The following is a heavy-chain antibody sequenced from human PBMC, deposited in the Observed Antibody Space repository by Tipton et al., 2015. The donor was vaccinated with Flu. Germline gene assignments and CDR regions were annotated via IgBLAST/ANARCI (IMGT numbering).Heavy chain of an antibody. J-gene: IGHJ3*01. CDR3: AKRQAGTFYALDV. CDR1: GFNFDDYD. D-gene: IGHD6-19*01. CDR2: ITWNSDDL. V-gene: IGHV3-9*01. Sequence: SLRLSCTASGFNFDDYDMHWVRQAPGEGLEWVSGITWNSDDLGYADYVKGRFSISRDNAKKSLYLQMNSLRGEDTAFYYCAKRQAGTFYALDVWGQGTMVTVSS.